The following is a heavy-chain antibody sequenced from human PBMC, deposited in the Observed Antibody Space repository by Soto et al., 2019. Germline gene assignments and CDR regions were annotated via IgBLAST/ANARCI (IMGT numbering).Heavy chain of an antibody. CDR3: ARGVAGDYYYYGMDV. Sequence: SETLSLTCSVYGGSFSGYYWSWIRQPPWKGLEWIGEINHSGSTNYNPSLKSRVTISVDTSKNQFSLKLSSVTAADTAVYYCARGVAGDYYYYGMDVWGQGTTVTIS. D-gene: IGHD6-19*01. V-gene: IGHV4-34*01. CDR2: INHSGST. J-gene: IGHJ6*02. CDR1: GGSFSGYY.